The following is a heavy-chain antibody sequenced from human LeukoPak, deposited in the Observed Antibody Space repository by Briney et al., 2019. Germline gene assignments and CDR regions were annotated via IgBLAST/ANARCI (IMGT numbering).Heavy chain of an antibody. V-gene: IGHV3-11*01. D-gene: IGHD2-2*02. J-gene: IGHJ4*02. CDR1: EFIFSDHY. CDR3: ARAHALGYIY. Sequence: GGSLRLSCAASEFIFSDHYMSWIRQAPGKGLEWVSYISSGGSTKYYADSVKGRFTISRDNAKNSLYLQMNSLRAEDTAVYYCARAHALGYIYWGQGTLVTVSS. CDR2: ISSGGSTK.